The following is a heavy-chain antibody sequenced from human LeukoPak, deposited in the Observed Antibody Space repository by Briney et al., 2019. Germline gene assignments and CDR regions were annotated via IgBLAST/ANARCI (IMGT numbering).Heavy chain of an antibody. D-gene: IGHD3-22*01. CDR2: ISGSGGST. CDR3: AKTAGVIVVVSYYYMDV. Sequence: PGGSLRLSCAASGFTFSSYAMSWVRQAPGKGLEWVSAISGSGGSTYYADSVKGRFTISRDNSKNTLYLQMNSLRAEDTAVYYCAKTAGVIVVVSYYYMDVWGKGTTVTVSS. CDR1: GFTFSSYA. V-gene: IGHV3-23*01. J-gene: IGHJ6*03.